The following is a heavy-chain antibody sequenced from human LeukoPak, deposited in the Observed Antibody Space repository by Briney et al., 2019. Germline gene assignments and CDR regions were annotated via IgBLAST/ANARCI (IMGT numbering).Heavy chain of an antibody. CDR2: IIPILGIA. CDR3: ARHYGDYYYYYGMDV. D-gene: IGHD4-17*01. V-gene: IGHV1-69*04. CDR1: GGTFSSYA. Sequence: GASVKVSCKASGGTFSSYAISWVRQAPGQGLEWMGRIIPILGIANYAQKFQGRVTITADKSTSTAYMELSSLRSEDTAVYYCARHYGDYYYYYGMDVWGQGTTATVSS. J-gene: IGHJ6*02.